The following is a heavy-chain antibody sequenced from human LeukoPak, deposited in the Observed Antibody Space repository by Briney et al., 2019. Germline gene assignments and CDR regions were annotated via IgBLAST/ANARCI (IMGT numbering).Heavy chain of an antibody. Sequence: GASVKVSCKASGYTFTSYYMHWVRQAPGQELEWMGIINPSGGSTSYAQKFQGRVTMTRDTSTSTVYMELSSLRSEDTAVYYCARTITMVRGVIIKPLAYWGQGTLVTVSS. CDR2: INPSGGST. V-gene: IGHV1-46*01. J-gene: IGHJ4*02. D-gene: IGHD3-10*01. CDR3: ARTITMVRGVIIKPLAY. CDR1: GYTFTSYY.